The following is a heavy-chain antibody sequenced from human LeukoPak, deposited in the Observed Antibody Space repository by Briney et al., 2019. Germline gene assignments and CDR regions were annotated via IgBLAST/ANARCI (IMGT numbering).Heavy chain of an antibody. Sequence: GGSLRLSCAASGFTFNSYAMNWVRQVPGKGPEWVSHISSSGSMIWYGESVKGRFTISRDSAKNSLHLQMNSLRAEDTAVYYCARDPESNWGWDLDYWGQGTLVTVSS. CDR3: ARDPESNWGWDLDY. D-gene: IGHD7-27*01. J-gene: IGHJ4*02. V-gene: IGHV3-48*01. CDR2: ISSSGSMI. CDR1: GFTFNSYA.